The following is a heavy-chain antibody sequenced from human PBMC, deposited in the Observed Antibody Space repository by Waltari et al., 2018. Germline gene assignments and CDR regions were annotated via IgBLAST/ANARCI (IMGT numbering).Heavy chain of an antibody. Sequence: QVQLQESGPGLVRPSETLSLTCTVPGGFISGYHWDWIRQSAGKGLERIGRVYTSGRTNDSPSLKGRVDMSLDTAKHEISLKMSSVTAADTSVYYCARGRDSIYYDDTRPTGGFDIWGQGTMVTVSS. CDR2: VYTSGRT. J-gene: IGHJ3*02. CDR1: GGFISGYH. D-gene: IGHD3-3*01. V-gene: IGHV4-4*07. CDR3: ARGRDSIYYDDTRPTGGFDI.